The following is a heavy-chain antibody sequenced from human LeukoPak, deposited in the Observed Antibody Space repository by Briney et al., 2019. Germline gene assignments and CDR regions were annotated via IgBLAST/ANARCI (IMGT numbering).Heavy chain of an antibody. CDR2: IHTSGST. V-gene: IGHV4-4*07. CDR3: ARDEGQQLQNWFDP. CDR1: GGSISSYY. D-gene: IGHD6-13*01. J-gene: IGHJ5*02. Sequence: PSETLSLTCTFSGGSISSYYWSWIRQPAGKGLEWIGRIHTSGSTNYNPSLKSRVTMSVDTSKNQFSLKLSSVTAVDTAVYYCARDEGQQLQNWFDPWGQGTLVTVSS.